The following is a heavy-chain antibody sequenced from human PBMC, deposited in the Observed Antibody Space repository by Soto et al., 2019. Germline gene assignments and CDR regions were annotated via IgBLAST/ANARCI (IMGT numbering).Heavy chain of an antibody. CDR1: GGSISSGGYS. Sequence: QLQLQESGSGLVKPSQTLSLTCAVSGGSISSGGYSCNWIRQPPGKGLEWIAYIYHSGSTYYNPSLRSRVTRSVDRSKNQFSLKLSSVTAADTAVYYCARGMTTVTTFDYWGQGTLVTVSS. J-gene: IGHJ4*02. D-gene: IGHD4-17*01. CDR2: IYHSGST. V-gene: IGHV4-30-2*01. CDR3: ARGMTTVTTFDY.